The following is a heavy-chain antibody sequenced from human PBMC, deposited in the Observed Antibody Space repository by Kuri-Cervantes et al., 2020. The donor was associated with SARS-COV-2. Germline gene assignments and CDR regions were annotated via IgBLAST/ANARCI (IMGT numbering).Heavy chain of an antibody. D-gene: IGHD3-3*01. Sequence: GGSLRLSCAASGFTFSSYAMHWVRQAPGKGLEWVAFIRYDGSNKYYADSVKGRFTISRDNAKNSLYLQMNSLRAEDTAVYYCARDQGVVPEFDYWGQGTLVTVSS. J-gene: IGHJ4*02. V-gene: IGHV3-30*02. CDR3: ARDQGVVPEFDY. CDR1: GFTFSSYA. CDR2: IRYDGSNK.